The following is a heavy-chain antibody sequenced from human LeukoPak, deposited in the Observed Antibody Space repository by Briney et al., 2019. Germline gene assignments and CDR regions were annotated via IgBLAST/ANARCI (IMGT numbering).Heavy chain of an antibody. CDR3: GRASGPFDY. CDR2: IWSDGSNK. D-gene: IGHD6-19*01. V-gene: IGHV3-33*01. Sequence: QPGSSHRLSCAASGFTFSTYGMHSVRQAPGRGLEWVVVIWSDGSNKYYADSVKGRFTISRDNSKNTLYLQLNSLRDEDTAVYYCGRASGPFDYWGQGTLVTVSS. CDR1: GFTFSTYG. J-gene: IGHJ4*02.